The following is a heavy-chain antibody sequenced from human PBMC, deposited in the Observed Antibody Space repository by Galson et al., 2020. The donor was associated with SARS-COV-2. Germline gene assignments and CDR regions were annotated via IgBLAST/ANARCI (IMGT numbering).Heavy chain of an antibody. CDR3: ARDGVGATYYFDY. V-gene: IGHV3-48*01. CDR1: GFTFSSYS. CDR2: ISSSSSTI. J-gene: IGHJ4*02. D-gene: IGHD1-26*01. Sequence: PGGSLRLSCAASGFTFSSYSMNWVRQAPGKGLEWVSYISSSSSTIYYADSVKGRFTISRDNAKNSLYLQMNSLRAEDTAVYYCARDGVGATYYFDYWGQGTLVTVSS.